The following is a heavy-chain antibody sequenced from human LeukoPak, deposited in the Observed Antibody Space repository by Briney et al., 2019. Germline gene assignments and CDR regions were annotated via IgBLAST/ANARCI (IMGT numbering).Heavy chain of an antibody. Sequence: SVKVSCKASGGTFSSYAISWVRQAPRQGLEWMGGIIPIFGTANHAQKFQGRVTITTDESTSTAYMELSSLRSEDTAVYYCARDVRNYYYYMDVWGKGTTVTVSS. CDR1: GGTFSSYA. CDR2: IIPIFGTA. V-gene: IGHV1-69*05. CDR3: ARDVRNYYYYMDV. J-gene: IGHJ6*03.